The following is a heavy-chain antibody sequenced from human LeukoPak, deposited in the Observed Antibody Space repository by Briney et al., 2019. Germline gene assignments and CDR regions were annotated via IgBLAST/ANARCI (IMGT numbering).Heavy chain of an antibody. CDR3: AREGGDVVVPXAAXXXL. J-gene: IGHJ1*01. V-gene: IGHV1-2*02. Sequence: ASVKVSCKASGYTFTGYYMHWVRQAPGQGLEWMGWINPNSGGTNYAQKFQGRVTMARDTSISTAYMELSRLRSDDTAVYYCAREGGDVVVPXAAXXXLWXQGTLVTVSS. CDR1: GYTFTGYY. CDR2: INPNSGGT. D-gene: IGHD2-2*01.